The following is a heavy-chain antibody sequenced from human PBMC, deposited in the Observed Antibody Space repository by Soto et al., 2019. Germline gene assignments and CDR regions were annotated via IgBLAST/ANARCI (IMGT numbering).Heavy chain of an antibody. J-gene: IGHJ4*02. Sequence: SETLSLTCTVSGGSISSSSYYWGWIRQPPGKGLEWIGSIYYSGSTYYNPSLKSRVTISVDTSKNQFSLKLSSVTAADTAVYYCARNGPGWGSYRPLDGEYYFDYWGQGTLVTVSS. V-gene: IGHV4-39*01. D-gene: IGHD3-16*02. CDR2: IYYSGST. CDR3: ARNGPGWGSYRPLDGEYYFDY. CDR1: GGSISSSSYY.